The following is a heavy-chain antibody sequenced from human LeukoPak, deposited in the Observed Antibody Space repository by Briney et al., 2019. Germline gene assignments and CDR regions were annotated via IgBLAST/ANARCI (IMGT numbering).Heavy chain of an antibody. Sequence: GASVKVSCKASGYTFTSYGISWVRQAPGQGLEWMGWISAYNGNKNYAQKLQGRVTMTTDTSTSTAYMELRSLRSDDTAVYYCARDLPEGYCTNGVRYQASFDYWGQGTLVTVSS. CDR1: GYTFTSYG. CDR2: ISAYNGNK. V-gene: IGHV1-18*01. J-gene: IGHJ4*02. D-gene: IGHD2-8*01. CDR3: ARDLPEGYCTNGVRYQASFDY.